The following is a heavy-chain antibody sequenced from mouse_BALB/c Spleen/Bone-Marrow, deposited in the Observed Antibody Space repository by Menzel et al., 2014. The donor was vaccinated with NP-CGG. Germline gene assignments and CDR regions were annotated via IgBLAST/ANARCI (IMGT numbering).Heavy chain of an antibody. J-gene: IGHJ2*01. CDR1: GYSITSGYY. V-gene: IGHV3-6*02. Sequence: EVQLQQSGPGLVKPSQSLFLTCSVSGYSITSGYYWNWIRQFPGNKLEWVGYISYDITNNYIPSLKNRISITRDTSKNQFFLKWNSVTTEDTATYYCARGEKNYGNLLDYWGQGTALTVSS. CDR3: ARGEKNYGNLLDY. CDR2: ISYDITN. D-gene: IGHD2-1*01.